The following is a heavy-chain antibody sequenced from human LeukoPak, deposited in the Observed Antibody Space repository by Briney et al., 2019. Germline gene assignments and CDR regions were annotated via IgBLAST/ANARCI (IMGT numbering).Heavy chain of an antibody. CDR2: IYYSGST. V-gene: IGHV4-31*03. CDR3: ARDRYSGSYGDFDY. D-gene: IGHD1-26*01. CDR1: GGSISSGGYY. Sequence: NPSETLSLTCTVSGGSISSGGYYWSWIRQHPGKGLEWIGYIYYSGSTYYNPSLKSRVTISVDTSKNQFSLKLSSVTAADTAVYYCARDRYSGSYGDFDYWGQGTLVTVSS. J-gene: IGHJ4*02.